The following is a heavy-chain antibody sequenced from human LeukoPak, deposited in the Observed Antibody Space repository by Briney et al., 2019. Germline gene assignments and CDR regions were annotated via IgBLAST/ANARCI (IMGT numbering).Heavy chain of an antibody. CDR1: GYSFTSYW. D-gene: IGHD3-10*01. Sequence: GESLKISCKGSGYSFTSYWIGWVRQMPGKGLEWMGIIYPGDSDTRYSPSFQGQVAISADKSISTAYMELSRLRSDDTAVYYCARVWTRITMVRGVNSPLWYWGQGTLVTVSS. V-gene: IGHV5-51*01. CDR3: ARVWTRITMVRGVNSPLWY. CDR2: IYPGDSDT. J-gene: IGHJ4*02.